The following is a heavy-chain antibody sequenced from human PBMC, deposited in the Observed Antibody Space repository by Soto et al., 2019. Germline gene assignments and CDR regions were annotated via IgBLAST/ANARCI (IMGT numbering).Heavy chain of an antibody. Sequence: PSETLSLTCAVFGGSLSGYYWTWIRQTPGKGLEWIGEINHSGSPNYNPSLKNRVTISIDTSKNQVSLHLSSVTAADTAVYYCARPRVTKAFDVWGQGTLVTVSS. J-gene: IGHJ3*01. CDR1: GGSLSGYY. CDR3: ARPRVTKAFDV. D-gene: IGHD2-21*02. V-gene: IGHV4-34*01. CDR2: INHSGSP.